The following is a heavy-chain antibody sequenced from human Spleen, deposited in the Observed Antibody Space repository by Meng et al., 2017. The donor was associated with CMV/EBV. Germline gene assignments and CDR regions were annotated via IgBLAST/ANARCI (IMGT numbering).Heavy chain of an antibody. V-gene: IGHV3-21*04. D-gene: IGHD5-18*01. Sequence: GESLKISCEASGFTFSSSTMNWVRQAPGKGLEWVSSISSLSNDIYYADTVKGRFTISRDNAKNSLYLQMNSLRPEDSAFYYCVKDRVGYSYGYDFDFWGQGTLVTVSS. CDR3: VKDRVGYSYGYDFDF. CDR2: ISSLSNDI. J-gene: IGHJ4*02. CDR1: GFTFSSST.